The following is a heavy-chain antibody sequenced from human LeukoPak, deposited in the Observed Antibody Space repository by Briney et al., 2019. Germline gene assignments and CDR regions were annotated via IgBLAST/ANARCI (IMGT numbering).Heavy chain of an antibody. J-gene: IGHJ6*04. Sequence: SGGSLGLSCAASGFTFSNAWMSWVRQAPGKGLEWVGRIKSKTDGGTTDYAAPVKGRFTISRDDSKNTLYLQMNSLKTEDTAVYYCTAPVGRFGFYYYGMDVWGKGTTVTVSS. V-gene: IGHV3-15*01. CDR3: TAPVGRFGFYYYGMDV. CDR1: GFTFSNAW. CDR2: IKSKTDGGTT. D-gene: IGHD3-10*01.